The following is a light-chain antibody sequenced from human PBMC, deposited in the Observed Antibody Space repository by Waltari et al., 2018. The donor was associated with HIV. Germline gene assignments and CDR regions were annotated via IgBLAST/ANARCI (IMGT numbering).Light chain of an antibody. CDR1: TSNVETQW. CDR3: GVWDSTLKQWL. Sequence: QSVLTQPPSASGTPGQTVTISCSGSTSNVETQWVYWYQQLPGTAPKLLIYRHYQRPSGGPVRFSSSKTGASASLIISGLRSEDEADYSCGVWDSTLKQWLFGGGTKLTVL. CDR2: RHY. J-gene: IGLJ3*02. V-gene: IGLV1-47*01.